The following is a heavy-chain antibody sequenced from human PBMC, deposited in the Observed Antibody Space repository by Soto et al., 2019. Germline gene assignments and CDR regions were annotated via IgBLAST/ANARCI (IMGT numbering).Heavy chain of an antibody. CDR1: GFTVSSNY. CDR2: IYSGGST. V-gene: IGHV3-66*01. Sequence: GGSLRLSCAASGFTVSSNYMSWVRQAPGKGLEWVSVIYSGGSTYYADSVKGRFTISRDNSKNTLYLQMNSLRAEDTAVYYCARDRSAVAGPIDYWGQGTLVTVSS. CDR3: ARDRSAVAGPIDY. J-gene: IGHJ4*02. D-gene: IGHD6-19*01.